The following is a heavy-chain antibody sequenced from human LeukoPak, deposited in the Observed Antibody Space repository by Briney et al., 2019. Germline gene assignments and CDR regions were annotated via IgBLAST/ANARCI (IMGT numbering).Heavy chain of an antibody. Sequence: GGSLKLSCAASGFTFNNYEMHWVRQAPGKGLEWVAFIRYDEDDKYYADSVKGRFTISRDNSKNTLYLQMNSLRVEDTAVYYCAKDGGNWYDSEGNYLMRSYMDVWGKGTTVTVSS. V-gene: IGHV3-30*02. CDR1: GFTFNNYE. J-gene: IGHJ6*03. CDR3: AKDGGNWYDSEGNYLMRSYMDV. D-gene: IGHD3-16*01. CDR2: IRYDEDDK.